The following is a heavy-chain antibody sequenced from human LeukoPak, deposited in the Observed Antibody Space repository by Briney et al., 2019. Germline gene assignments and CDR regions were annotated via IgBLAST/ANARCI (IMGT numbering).Heavy chain of an antibody. CDR1: GYSFTSYW. J-gene: IGHJ4*02. D-gene: IGHD4-23*01. Sequence: GASLKISCKGSGYSFTSYWIGWVRQMPGKGLEWMGIIYPGDSDTRYSPAFQGQVTISADKSINTAYLQWSSLKASDTAIYYCARPEGSVITPYYFDYWGQGTLVTVSS. CDR3: ARPEGSVITPYYFDY. V-gene: IGHV5-51*01. CDR2: IYPGDSDT.